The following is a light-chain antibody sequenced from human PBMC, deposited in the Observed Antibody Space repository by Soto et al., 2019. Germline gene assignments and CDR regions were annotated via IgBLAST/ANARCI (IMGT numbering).Light chain of an antibody. Sequence: EIVLTESPATLSLSPGEGSTLSCWASQSVSSSLAWYQQKPGQAPRLLIYGASNGAAGNPARFSGTVSGTDFTLTISSLEPDDFAVYYCQQRYNWPLTFGGGTKVDIK. CDR1: QSVSSS. CDR2: GAS. J-gene: IGKJ4*01. V-gene: IGKV3-11*01. CDR3: QQRYNWPLT.